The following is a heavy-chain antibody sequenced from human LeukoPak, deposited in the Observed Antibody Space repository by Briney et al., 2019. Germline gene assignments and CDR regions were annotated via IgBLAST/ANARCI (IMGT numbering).Heavy chain of an antibody. Sequence: ASVKVSCKASGYTFTGYYLHWVRQAPGQGLEWMGWINPNSGGTNYAQKFQGRVTMTRDTSISTAYTELSSLRSDDTAIHYCARRVFSGWGYYFDYWGQGTLVTVSS. J-gene: IGHJ4*02. CDR2: INPNSGGT. CDR1: GYTFTGYY. CDR3: ARRVFSGWGYYFDY. D-gene: IGHD6-19*01. V-gene: IGHV1-2*02.